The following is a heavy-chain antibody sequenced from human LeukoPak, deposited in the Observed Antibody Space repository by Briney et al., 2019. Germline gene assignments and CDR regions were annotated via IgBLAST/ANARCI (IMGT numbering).Heavy chain of an antibody. CDR3: ARGPTLTYDFWSGSLNWFDP. V-gene: IGHV4-34*01. CDR2: INHSGST. J-gene: IGHJ5*02. CDR1: VGSFSGYY. Sequence: PSETLSLTCAVYVGSFSGYYWSWIRQPPGKGLEWIGEINHSGSTNYNPSLKSRVTISVDTSKNQFSLKLSYVTAADTAVYYCARGPTLTYDFWSGSLNWFDPWGQGTLVTVSS. D-gene: IGHD3-3*01.